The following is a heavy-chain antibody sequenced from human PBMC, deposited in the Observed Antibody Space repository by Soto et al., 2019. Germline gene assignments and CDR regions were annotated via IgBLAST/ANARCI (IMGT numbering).Heavy chain of an antibody. J-gene: IGHJ4*02. V-gene: IGHV4-34*01. CDR2: INHSGST. CDR3: ARGVIAVAGTAGDFDY. D-gene: IGHD6-19*01. CDR1: GGSFSGYY. Sequence: SETLSLTCAVYGGSFSGYYWSWIRQTPGKGLEWIGEINHSGSTNYNPSLKSRVTISVDTSKNQFSLKLSSVTAADTAVYYCARGVIAVAGTAGDFDYWGQGTLVTVSS.